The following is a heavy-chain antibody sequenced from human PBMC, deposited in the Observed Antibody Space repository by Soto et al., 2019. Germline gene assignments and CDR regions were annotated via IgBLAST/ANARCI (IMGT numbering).Heavy chain of an antibody. CDR1: GFTFSAYG. J-gene: IGHJ6*02. V-gene: IGHV3-33*01. CDR3: ARAGYASSPYYYGLDV. Sequence: QVQLVESGGGVVQPGGSPRLSCAASGFTFSAYGMQWVRQVPGKGLEWVAPIYYDGSNKYYADSVKGRFTVSRDNSKNTLYLQMDSLRAEDTAVYYCARAGYASSPYYYGLDVWGQGATVAVSS. D-gene: IGHD2-2*01. CDR2: IYYDGSNK.